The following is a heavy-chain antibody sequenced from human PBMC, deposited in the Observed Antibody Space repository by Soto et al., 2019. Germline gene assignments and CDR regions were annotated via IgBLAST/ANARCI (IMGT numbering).Heavy chain of an antibody. CDR2: MNPNSGNT. CDR3: ATPAEALDTAMLKGLAH. CDR1: GYTFTSYD. V-gene: IGHV1-8*01. D-gene: IGHD5-18*01. Sequence: ASVKVSCKASGYTFTSYDINWVRQATGQGLEWMGWMNPNSGNTGYAQKFQGRVTMTWNTSISTAYMELNILRSEDTAVYYCATPAEALDTAMLKGLAHWGQGSLVTVSS. J-gene: IGHJ4*02.